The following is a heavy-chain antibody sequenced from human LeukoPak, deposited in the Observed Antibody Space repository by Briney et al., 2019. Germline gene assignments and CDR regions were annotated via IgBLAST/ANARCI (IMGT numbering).Heavy chain of an antibody. V-gene: IGHV5-51*01. J-gene: IGHJ4*02. CDR3: AVGEYCGGDCYSPFDY. CDR1: GYSFTSYW. D-gene: IGHD2-21*01. CDR2: IYPGDSDT. Sequence: GESLKISCKGSGYSFTSYWIGWVRQMPGKGLEWMGIIYPGDSDTRYSPSFQGQVTISADKSISTAYLQWSSLKASDTAMYYCAVGEYCGGDCYSPFDYWGQGTLATVSS.